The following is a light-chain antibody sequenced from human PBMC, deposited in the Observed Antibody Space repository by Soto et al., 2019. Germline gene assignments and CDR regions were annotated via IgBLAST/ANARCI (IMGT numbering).Light chain of an antibody. CDR3: QQSYSTPFS. J-gene: IGKJ4*01. V-gene: IGKV1-39*01. CDR2: AAS. Sequence: DIQMTQSPSSLSASVRDRVTITCRASQSISSYLNWYQQKPGKAPKLLISAASTLQSGVPSRFSGSGSGTDFSLTISSLQPEDFATYYCQQSYSTPFSFGGGTKVGI. CDR1: QSISSY.